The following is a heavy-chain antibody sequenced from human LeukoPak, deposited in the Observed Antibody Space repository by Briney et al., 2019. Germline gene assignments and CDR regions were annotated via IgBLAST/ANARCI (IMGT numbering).Heavy chain of an antibody. CDR1: GFTFSSYD. J-gene: IGHJ4*02. D-gene: IGHD5-18*01. CDR2: IGTAGDT. V-gene: IGHV3-13*01. Sequence: PGGSLRLSCAASGFTFSSYDMHWVRQATGKGLDWVSAIGTAGDTYYPGSVKGRFTISRENAKNSLYLQMNSLRAGDTAVYYCARAWSYGPFDYWGQGTLVTVSS. CDR3: ARAWSYGPFDY.